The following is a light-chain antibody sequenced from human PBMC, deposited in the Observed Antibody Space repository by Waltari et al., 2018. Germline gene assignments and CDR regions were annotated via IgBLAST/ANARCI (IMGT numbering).Light chain of an antibody. V-gene: IGLV5-45*01. CDR2: YKSDSDT. CDR1: SGINVVTSR. Sequence: QAVVTQPASLSASPGASASLTCTLRSGINVVTSRIYWYQQKPGSPPLYLLRYKSDSDTQRGSRVSCLFSGAKDAWSNAGILLIAGLQSEDEADYYCLIWHNLTPVFGGGTKLTVL. J-gene: IGLJ2*01. CDR3: LIWHNLTPV.